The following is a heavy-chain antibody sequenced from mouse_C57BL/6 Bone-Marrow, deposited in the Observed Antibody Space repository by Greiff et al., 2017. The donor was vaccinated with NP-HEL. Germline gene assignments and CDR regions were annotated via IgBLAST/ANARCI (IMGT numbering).Heavy chain of an antibody. V-gene: IGHV1-4*01. CDR2: INPSSGYT. Sequence: QVQLQQSGAELARPGASVKMSCKASGYTFTSYTMHWVNQRPGQGLEWIGYINPSSGYTKYNQKFKDKATLTADKSSSTAYMQLSSLTSEDSAVYYCARYSYGYWGQGTTLTVSS. D-gene: IGHD3-3*01. J-gene: IGHJ2*01. CDR1: GYTFTSYT. CDR3: ARYSYGY.